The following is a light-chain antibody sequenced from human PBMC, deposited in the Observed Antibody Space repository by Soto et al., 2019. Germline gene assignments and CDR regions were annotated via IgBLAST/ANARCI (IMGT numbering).Light chain of an antibody. Sequence: EIVMTQSPATLSVSPGERATLSCRASQSVSSSQLAWYQQKPGQSPRLLIYGASTRATGIPARFSGSGSGTEFNLNISSLQSEDFAVYYCQQYSSWPLTFGGGTKVEIK. V-gene: IGKV3-15*01. CDR3: QQYSSWPLT. CDR1: QSVSSSQ. J-gene: IGKJ4*01. CDR2: GAS.